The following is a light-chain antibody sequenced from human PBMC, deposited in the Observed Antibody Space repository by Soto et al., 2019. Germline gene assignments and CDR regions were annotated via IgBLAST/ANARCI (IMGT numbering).Light chain of an antibody. Sequence: DIQMTQSPSSPSASVGEKVTLTFRASQGISNYLARYQQKPGKVPKVLIYVASALQSGVPSRFSGSGSGRDFTLTISSLQPEDVATYYCQEYNSGLTFGGGTKVDIK. J-gene: IGKJ4*01. V-gene: IGKV1-27*01. CDR2: VAS. CDR1: QGISNY. CDR3: QEYNSGLT.